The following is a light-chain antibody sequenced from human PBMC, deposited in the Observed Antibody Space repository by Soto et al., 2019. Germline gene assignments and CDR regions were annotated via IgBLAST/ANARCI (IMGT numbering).Light chain of an antibody. CDR1: QGIGSW. CDR2: AAS. CDR3: QQAHSFPIT. V-gene: IGKV1-12*01. J-gene: IGKJ5*01. Sequence: DIQMTQSPSSVSASVGDSVTISCRASQGIGSWLAWYQQKPGKAPKLLIYAASSLESGVPSRFSGSGSGTDFTLTISSLQPEDFATYYCQQAHSFPITFGQGTRLEIK.